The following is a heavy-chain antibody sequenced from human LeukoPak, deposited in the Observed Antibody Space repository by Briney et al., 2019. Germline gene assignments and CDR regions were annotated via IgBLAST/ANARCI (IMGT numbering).Heavy chain of an antibody. J-gene: IGHJ3*01. V-gene: IGHV3-23*03. CDR1: GFTFINYA. D-gene: IGHD2-2*01. CDR3: ARRYCSTCPTGHSFDL. CDR2: LYSGGNT. Sequence: GGSLRLSCAASGFTFINYAMSWVRQAPGRGLEWVSVLYSGGNTHYADSVNGRFTISRDNSKNTLYLQMNSLRAEDTAVYYCARRYCSTCPTGHSFDLWGQGTMVTVSS.